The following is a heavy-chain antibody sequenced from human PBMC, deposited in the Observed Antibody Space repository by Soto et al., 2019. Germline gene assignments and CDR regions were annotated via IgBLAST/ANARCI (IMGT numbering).Heavy chain of an antibody. CDR3: ARDGAVADTGGYYGMDV. V-gene: IGHV3-33*07. D-gene: IGHD6-19*01. Sequence: PGGSLRLSCAASGFTFSSYFMYWVRQAPGKGLEWVAFIWYDGSNKYYADSVKGRFTISRDNSKNTLYLQMNSLRAEDTAVYHCARDGAVADTGGYYGMDVWGQGTTVTVSS. J-gene: IGHJ6*02. CDR2: IWYDGSNK. CDR1: GFTFSSYF.